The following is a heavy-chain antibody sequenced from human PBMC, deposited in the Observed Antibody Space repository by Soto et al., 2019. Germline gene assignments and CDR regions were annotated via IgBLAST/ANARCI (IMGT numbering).Heavy chain of an antibody. V-gene: IGHV3-74*01. Sequence: GGSLRLSCAASGFTFSSYWMHWVRQAPGKGLVWVSRINSDGSSTSYADSVKGRFTISRDNAKNTLYLQMNSLRAEDTAVYYCARAYGSGSYFGYYYYGMDVWGQGTTVTVSS. CDR1: GFTFSSYW. CDR2: INSDGSST. J-gene: IGHJ6*02. D-gene: IGHD3-10*01. CDR3: ARAYGSGSYFGYYYYGMDV.